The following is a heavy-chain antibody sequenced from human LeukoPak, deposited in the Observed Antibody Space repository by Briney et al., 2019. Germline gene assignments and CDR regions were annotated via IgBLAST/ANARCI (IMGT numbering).Heavy chain of an antibody. J-gene: IGHJ4*02. CDR2: IRSKANSYAT. V-gene: IGHV3-73*01. Sequence: GGSLRLSCAASGFTFSGSAMHWVRQASGKGLEWVGRIRSKANSYATAYAASVKGRFTISRDDSKNTAYLQMNSLKTEDTAVYYCTYVSTNFVAWGQGTLVTVSS. D-gene: IGHD3-3*01. CDR1: GFTFSGSA. CDR3: TYVSTNFVA.